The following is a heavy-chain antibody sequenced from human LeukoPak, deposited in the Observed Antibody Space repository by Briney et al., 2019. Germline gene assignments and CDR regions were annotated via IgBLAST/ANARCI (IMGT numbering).Heavy chain of an antibody. Sequence: ASVKVSCKASGYTFTGYYMHWVRQAPGQGLEWMGWINPQNGDTRFAQNFQGRVTMTRDTSINTAYMELTRLTSDDTALYYCARDDYTGGVCYDWFDPWGQGTLVTVSS. CDR3: ARDDYTGGVCYDWFDP. D-gene: IGHD2-8*02. V-gene: IGHV1-2*02. CDR2: INPQNGDT. J-gene: IGHJ5*02. CDR1: GYTFTGYY.